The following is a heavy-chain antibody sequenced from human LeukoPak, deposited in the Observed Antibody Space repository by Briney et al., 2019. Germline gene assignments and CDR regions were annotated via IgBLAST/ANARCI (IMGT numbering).Heavy chain of an antibody. V-gene: IGHV1-2*02. Sequence: ASVKVSCKASGYTFTGYYMHWVRQAPGQGLEWMGWINPNSGGTNYAQKFQGRVTMTRDTSISTAYMELSRLRSDDTAVYYCAREGSSSESYWFDPWGQGTLSPSPQ. D-gene: IGHD6-6*01. J-gene: IGHJ5*02. CDR2: INPNSGGT. CDR1: GYTFTGYY. CDR3: AREGSSSESYWFDP.